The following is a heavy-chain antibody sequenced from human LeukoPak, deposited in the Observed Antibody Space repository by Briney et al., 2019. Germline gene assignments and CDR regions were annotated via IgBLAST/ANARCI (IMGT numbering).Heavy chain of an antibody. Sequence: SVKVSCKASGGTFSSYAISWVRQAPGQGLEWMGGIIPIFGTANYAQKFQGRVTITADESTSTAYMELSSLRSEDMAVYYCARVKSSTSCYFDYWGQGTLVTVSS. J-gene: IGHJ4*02. V-gene: IGHV1-69*01. D-gene: IGHD2-2*01. CDR3: ARVKSSTSCYFDY. CDR2: IIPIFGTA. CDR1: GGTFSSYA.